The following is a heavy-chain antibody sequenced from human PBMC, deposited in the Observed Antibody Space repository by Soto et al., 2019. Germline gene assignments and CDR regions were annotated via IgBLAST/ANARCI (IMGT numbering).Heavy chain of an antibody. CDR1: GGTFSTSA. V-gene: IGHV1-69*12. CDR2: IIPIFRTP. Sequence: QVQLEQSGAEVKQPGSSVRVSCKASGGTFSTSAISWVRQAPGQGLEWMGGIIPIFRTPDYAPKFQGRVTVDADESTTTAYMEVNALRSDDTAGYYCARDKDRLQLGGNYYYILDVWGQGTTVTVSS. J-gene: IGHJ6*02. CDR3: ARDKDRLQLGGNYYYILDV. D-gene: IGHD5-12*01.